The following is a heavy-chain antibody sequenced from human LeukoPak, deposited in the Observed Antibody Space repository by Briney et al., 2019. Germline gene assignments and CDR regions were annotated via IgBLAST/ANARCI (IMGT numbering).Heavy chain of an antibody. V-gene: IGHV3-21*01. CDR1: GFTFSSYS. Sequence: PGGSLRLSCAASGFTFSSYSMNWVRQAPGKGLVWVSSISSSSSYIYYADSVKGRFTISRDNAKNSLYLQMNSLRAEDTAVYYCAREPRRVDFDWLFHTGDLDYWGQGTLVTVSS. D-gene: IGHD3-9*01. CDR2: ISSSSSYI. J-gene: IGHJ4*02. CDR3: AREPRRVDFDWLFHTGDLDY.